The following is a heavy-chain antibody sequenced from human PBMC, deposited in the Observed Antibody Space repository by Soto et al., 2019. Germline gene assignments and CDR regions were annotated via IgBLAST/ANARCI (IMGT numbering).Heavy chain of an antibody. V-gene: IGHV1-18*01. CDR2: ISAYNGNT. D-gene: IGHD1-26*01. Sequence: QVQLVQSGAEVKKPGASVKVSCKASGYTFPSYGISWVRQAPGQGLEWMGWISAYNGNTKYAQKLQGRVTMTTDTSTSTAEMELRSLRSDDTAVYYCARDLGGSYYAPVDYWGQGTLVTVSS. CDR3: ARDLGGSYYAPVDY. CDR1: GYTFPSYG. J-gene: IGHJ4*02.